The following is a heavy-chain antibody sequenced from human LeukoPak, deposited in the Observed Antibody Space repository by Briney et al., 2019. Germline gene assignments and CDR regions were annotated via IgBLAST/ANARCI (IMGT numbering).Heavy chain of an antibody. J-gene: IGHJ4*02. V-gene: IGHV4-4*07. CDR2: IYTSGST. D-gene: IGHD3-3*01. CDR3: AREGGGDPLRFLEWLFPFDY. CDR1: GGSISSYY. Sequence: PSETLSLTCTVSGGSISSYYWSWIRQPAGKGLEWIGRIYTSGSTNYNPSLKSRVTMSVDTSKNQFSLKLSSVTAADTAVYYCAREGGGDPLRFLEWLFPFDYWGQGTLVTVSS.